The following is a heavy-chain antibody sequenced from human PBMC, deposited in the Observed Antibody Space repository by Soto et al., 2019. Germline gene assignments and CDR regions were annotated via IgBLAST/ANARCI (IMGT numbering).Heavy chain of an antibody. D-gene: IGHD3-3*01. V-gene: IGHV3-9*01. Sequence: PGGSLRLSCAASGFTFDDYAMHWVRQAPGKGLEWVSGISWKSGSIGYAESVKGRFTISRDNAKNSLYLQMNSLRAEDTALFYCARSAYYDFWSGPLAYFDYWGQGTLVTVSS. CDR2: ISWKSGSI. J-gene: IGHJ4*02. CDR1: GFTFDDYA. CDR3: ARSAYYDFWSGPLAYFDY.